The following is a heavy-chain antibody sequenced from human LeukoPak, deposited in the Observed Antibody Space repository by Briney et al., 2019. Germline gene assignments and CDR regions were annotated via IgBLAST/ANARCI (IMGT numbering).Heavy chain of an antibody. CDR2: INHSGSN. CDR3: ARGDGYSYGFDY. CDR1: GGSFSGYY. J-gene: IGHJ4*02. V-gene: IGHV4-34*01. Sequence: SETLSLTCAVYGGSFSGYYWSWIRQPPGKGLEWIGEINHSGSNNYNPSLTSGGTISVDTSKNQFSLKLSSVTAADTAVYYCARGDGYSYGFDYWGQGTLVTVSS. D-gene: IGHD5-18*01.